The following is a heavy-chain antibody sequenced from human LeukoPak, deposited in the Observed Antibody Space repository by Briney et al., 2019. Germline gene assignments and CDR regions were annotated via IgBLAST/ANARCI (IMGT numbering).Heavy chain of an antibody. CDR3: VRGVGVSRFNYLDP. CDR1: RFTFSSFG. CDR2: IWYDASNK. J-gene: IGHJ5*02. Sequence: PGGSLRLSCAASRFTFSSFGMHWVRQAPGKGLEWVAVIWYDASNKYYVDSVKGRFTISRDNSKNTLYLQMNSLRDDDTAVYYCVRGVGVSRFNYLDPWGQGTLVIVSS. D-gene: IGHD1-7*01. V-gene: IGHV3-33*01.